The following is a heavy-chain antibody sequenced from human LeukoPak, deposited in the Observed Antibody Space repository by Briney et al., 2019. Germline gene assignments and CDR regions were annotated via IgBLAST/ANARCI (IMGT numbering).Heavy chain of an antibody. J-gene: IGHJ4*02. CDR3: AKGLQVAEPPDY. CDR2: ISYDGNNK. V-gene: IGHV3-30*18. Sequence: GRSLRLSCAASGFSFSNYVMYWVRQAPRKGLEWVAVISYDGNNKYYADSVKGRFTISRDNSKNTLYLQMSSLRGEDTAVYYRAKGLQVAEPPDYWGQGILVTVSS. CDR1: GFSFSNYV. D-gene: IGHD2-15*01.